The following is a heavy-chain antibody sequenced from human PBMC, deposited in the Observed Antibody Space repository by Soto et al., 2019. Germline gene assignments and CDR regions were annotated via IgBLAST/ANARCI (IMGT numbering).Heavy chain of an antibody. CDR1: GFTFNYYW. CDR3: AKGGRQWLVTSDFNY. D-gene: IGHD6-19*01. J-gene: IGHJ4*02. Sequence: PGGSLRLSCAASGFTFNYYWMHWVRQAPGQGLVWVSHIHSDGSRTTYADSVKGRFTISRDSSKNTVSLEMTSLRAEDTAVYYCAKGGRQWLVTSDFNYWGQGALVPSPQ. CDR2: IHSDGSRT. V-gene: IGHV3-74*01.